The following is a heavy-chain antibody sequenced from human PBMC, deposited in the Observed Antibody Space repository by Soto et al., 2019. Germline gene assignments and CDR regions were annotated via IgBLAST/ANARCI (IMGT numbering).Heavy chain of an antibody. CDR2: ISSSSSYI. D-gene: IGHD3-10*01. CDR1: GFTFSSYS. J-gene: IGHJ4*02. CDR3: AAGSMGGLTYFDY. Sequence: EVQLVESGGGLVKPGGSLRLSCAASGFTFSSYSMNWVRQAPGKGLEWVSSISSSSSYIYYADSVKGRFTISRDNAKNSLYLQMNSLRAEDTAVYYCAAGSMGGLTYFDYWGQGTLVTVSS. V-gene: IGHV3-21*01.